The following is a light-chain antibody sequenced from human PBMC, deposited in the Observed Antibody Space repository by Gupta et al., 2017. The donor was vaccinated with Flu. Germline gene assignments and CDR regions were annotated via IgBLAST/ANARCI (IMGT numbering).Light chain of an antibody. V-gene: IGKV2-28*01. CDR1: QSLVDSSGNNY. Sequence: PGEPASISCRSSQSLVDSSGNNYLDWYVQKPGQSPQLLIFMGSSRASGVPDRFSGSGSGTDFTLKISRVEAEDVGVYYCMEALQSLPGFTFGPGTTVEIK. J-gene: IGKJ3*01. CDR2: MGS. CDR3: MEALQSLPGFT.